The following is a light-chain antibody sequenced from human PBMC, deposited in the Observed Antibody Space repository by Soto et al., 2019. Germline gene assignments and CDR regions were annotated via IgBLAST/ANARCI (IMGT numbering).Light chain of an antibody. V-gene: IGKV3-20*01. CDR1: QSVSID. J-gene: IGKJ1*01. Sequence: EIVMTQSPATLSVSPGERATLSCRASQSVSIDLAWYQQTPGQAPRLLIYGASTRATGVPDRFSGSGSGTDFTLTISRLEPEDFAVYHCQQYGSLSWTFGQGTKVDIK. CDR2: GAS. CDR3: QQYGSLSWT.